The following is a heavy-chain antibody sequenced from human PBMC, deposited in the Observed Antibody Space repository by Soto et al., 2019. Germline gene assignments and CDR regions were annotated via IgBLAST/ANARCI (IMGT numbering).Heavy chain of an antibody. CDR2: INHSGST. CDR1: GGSFSGYY. CDR3: ARGVTSGRTYYDDTSGYPGPLGFDP. D-gene: IGHD3-22*01. J-gene: IGHJ5*02. V-gene: IGHV4-34*01. Sequence: QVQLQQWGAGLLKPSETLSLTCAVYGGSFSGYYWSWIRQPPGKGLECIGEINHSGSTNYNPTLKSRVTISVNTSKNQFSLKLSSVTAAATAVYYCARGVTSGRTYYDDTSGYPGPLGFDPWGRGTLVTVSS.